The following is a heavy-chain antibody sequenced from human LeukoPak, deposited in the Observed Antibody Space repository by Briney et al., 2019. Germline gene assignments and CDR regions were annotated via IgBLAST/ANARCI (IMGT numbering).Heavy chain of an antibody. J-gene: IGHJ4*02. D-gene: IGHD2/OR15-2a*01. CDR2: IYSGGST. Sequence: GGSLRLSCAASGFTVSSNYMSWVRQAPGKGLEWVSVIYSGGSTYYADSVKGRFTISRDNSKNTLYLQMNSLRAEDTAVYYCARALNFYYSGPYYFDYWGQGTLVTVSS. CDR3: ARALNFYYSGPYYFDY. CDR1: GFTVSSNY. V-gene: IGHV3-66*01.